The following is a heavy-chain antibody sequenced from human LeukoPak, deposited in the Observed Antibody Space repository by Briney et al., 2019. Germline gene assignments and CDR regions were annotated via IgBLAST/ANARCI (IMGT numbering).Heavy chain of an antibody. J-gene: IGHJ3*02. D-gene: IGHD6-19*01. CDR2: MYTSGST. V-gene: IGHV4-4*07. Sequence: SETLSLTCTVSGGSMSSYYWSWIRQPAGKGLEWIGRMYTSGSTNYNPSLKSRVTISVDTSKNQFSLKLSSVTAADTAVYYCAIPSDRLVGAFDIWGQGTMVTVSS. CDR3: AIPSDRLVGAFDI. CDR1: GGSMSSYY.